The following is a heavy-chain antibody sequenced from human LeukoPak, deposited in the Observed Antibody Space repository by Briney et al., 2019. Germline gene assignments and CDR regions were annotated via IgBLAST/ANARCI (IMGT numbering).Heavy chain of an antibody. D-gene: IGHD2-2*01. Sequence: ASVKVSCKASGGTFSSYAISWVRQAPGQELEWMGGIIPIFGTANYAQKFQGRVTITADESTSTAYMELSSLRSEDTAVYYCARDSTSNALNWFDPWGQGTLVTVSS. J-gene: IGHJ5*02. CDR3: ARDSTSNALNWFDP. CDR2: IIPIFGTA. CDR1: GGTFSSYA. V-gene: IGHV1-69*13.